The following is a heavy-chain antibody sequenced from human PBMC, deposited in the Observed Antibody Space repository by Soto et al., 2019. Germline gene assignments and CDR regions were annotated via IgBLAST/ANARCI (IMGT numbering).Heavy chain of an antibody. J-gene: IGHJ4*02. Sequence: QVQLVQSGAEVKEPGSSVKVSCRASGGTSSGYTISWVRLAPGQGLEWVGGIIPIFGTTAYAQKFQDRVTITADESTRAVYMELSSLISHDTAVYYCARGGEATYYTAGSPPNYWGQGTLVTVSS. V-gene: IGHV1-69*01. CDR1: GGTSSGYT. CDR3: ARGGEATYYTAGSPPNY. D-gene: IGHD3-16*01. CDR2: IIPIFGTT.